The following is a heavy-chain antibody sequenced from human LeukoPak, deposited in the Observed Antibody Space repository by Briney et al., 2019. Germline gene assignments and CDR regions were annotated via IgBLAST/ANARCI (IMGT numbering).Heavy chain of an antibody. CDR3: ARQALSGEPI. D-gene: IGHD1-14*01. V-gene: IGHV4-39*01. Sequence: WETLSLTCTVSGGSIRGSNYFWGWIRQPPGKGLEWIGTIYYSGSTYYSPSLKSRVTISVDTSKNQFSLKPSSVTAADTAVYYCARQALSGEPIWGQGTMVTVSS. CDR2: IYYSGST. CDR1: GGSIRGSNYF. J-gene: IGHJ3*02.